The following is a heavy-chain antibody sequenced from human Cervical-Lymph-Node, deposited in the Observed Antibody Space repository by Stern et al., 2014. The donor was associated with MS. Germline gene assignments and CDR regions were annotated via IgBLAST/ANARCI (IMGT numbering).Heavy chain of an antibody. CDR1: GFTFSSYD. Sequence: EMQLVESGGGLVQPGGSLRLSCGASGFTFSSYDMRWVRQAPGQGLEWVAAIRGSSGSTDYADPGKGRVTMTRDHSPKTIYPEMNSLRAEDTAVYYCAKSTVTSLSDYWGQGTLVTVSS. D-gene: IGHD4-17*01. V-gene: IGHV3-23*04. J-gene: IGHJ4*02. CDR3: AKSTVTSLSDY. CDR2: IRGSSGST.